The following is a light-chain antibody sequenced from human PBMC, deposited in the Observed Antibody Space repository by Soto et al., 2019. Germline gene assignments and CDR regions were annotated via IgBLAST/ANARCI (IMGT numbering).Light chain of an antibody. CDR3: QQYNNWPYT. CDR2: GAS. Sequence: EIVMTPSPATPSMSPGERATLSCRASQSVSSNLAWYQQKPGQAPRLLIYGASTRATGIPARFSGSGSGTEFTLTISSLQSEDFAVYYCQQYNNWPYTFGQGTKVDIK. CDR1: QSVSSN. J-gene: IGKJ2*01. V-gene: IGKV3-15*01.